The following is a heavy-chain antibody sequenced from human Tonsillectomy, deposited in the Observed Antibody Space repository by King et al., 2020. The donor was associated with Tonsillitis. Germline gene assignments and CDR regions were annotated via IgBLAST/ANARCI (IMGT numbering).Heavy chain of an antibody. D-gene: IGHD3-10*01. CDR3: AKGVGGGGAYPPSYFDY. J-gene: IGHJ4*02. Sequence: VQLVESGGGVVQPGGSLRLSCAASGFTFSSYGMHWVRQAPGKGLEWVAFIRYDGSNKYYADSVKGRFTISRDNSKNTLYLQMNSLRAEDTAVYYGAKGVGGGGAYPPSYFDYWGQGTLVTVSS. V-gene: IGHV3-30*02. CDR1: GFTFSSYG. CDR2: IRYDGSNK.